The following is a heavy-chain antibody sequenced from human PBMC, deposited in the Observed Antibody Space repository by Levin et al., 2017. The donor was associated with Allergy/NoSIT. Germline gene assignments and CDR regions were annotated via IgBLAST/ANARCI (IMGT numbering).Heavy chain of an antibody. V-gene: IGHV1-2*02. D-gene: IGHD3-22*01. CDR3: ARVGRYYYDSSGRFFDY. CDR1: GYTFTGYY. J-gene: IGHJ4*02. CDR2: INPNSGGT. Sequence: GESLKISCKASGYTFTGYYMHWVRQAPGQGLEWMGWINPNSGGTNYAQKFQGRVTMTRDTSISTAYMELSRLRSDDTAVYYCARVGRYYYDSSGRFFDYWGQGTLVTVSS.